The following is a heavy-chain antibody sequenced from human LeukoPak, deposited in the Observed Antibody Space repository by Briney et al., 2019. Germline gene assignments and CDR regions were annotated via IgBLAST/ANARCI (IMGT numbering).Heavy chain of an antibody. CDR2: INPSGGRT. CDR3: ARDQSSGSYYNY. Sequence: ASVRVSCKASRYTFTSYYMHWVRQAPGQGLEWMGIINPSGGRTSYAQKFKGRVTMTRDMSTSTVYMELSSLRSEDSAVCYCARDQSSGSYYNYWGQGTLVTVSS. V-gene: IGHV1-46*01. D-gene: IGHD3-10*01. CDR1: RYTFTSYY. J-gene: IGHJ4*02.